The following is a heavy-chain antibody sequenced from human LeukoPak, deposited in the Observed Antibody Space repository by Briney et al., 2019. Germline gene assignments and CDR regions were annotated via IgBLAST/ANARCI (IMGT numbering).Heavy chain of an antibody. D-gene: IGHD6-13*01. CDR1: GYTFTGYY. V-gene: IGHV1-2*02. J-gene: IGHJ5*02. Sequence: ASVKVSCKASGYTFTGYYMHWVRQAPGQGLEWMGWINPNSGGTIYAQKSQGRVTMTRDTSINTAYMELSRLKSDDTAVYYCARGGDSSSWYGWFDPWGQGTLVTVSS. CDR3: ARGGDSSSWYGWFDP. CDR2: INPNSGGT.